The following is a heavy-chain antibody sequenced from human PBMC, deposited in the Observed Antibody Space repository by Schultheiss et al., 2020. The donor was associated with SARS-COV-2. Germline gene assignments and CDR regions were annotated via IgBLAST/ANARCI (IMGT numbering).Heavy chain of an antibody. CDR2: ISAYNGNT. D-gene: IGHD3-10*01. J-gene: IGHJ4*02. V-gene: IGHV1-18*01. CDR1: GGTFSSYA. Sequence: ASVKVSCKASGGTFSSYAISWVRQAPGQGLEWMGWISAYNGNTNYAQKLQGRVTMTTDTSTSTAYMELRSLRSDDTAVYYCARAPEGFGELLEDYWGQGTLVTVSS. CDR3: ARAPEGFGELLEDY.